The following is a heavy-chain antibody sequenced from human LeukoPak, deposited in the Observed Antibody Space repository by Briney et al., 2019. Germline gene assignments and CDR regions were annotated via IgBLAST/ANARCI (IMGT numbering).Heavy chain of an antibody. Sequence: GGSLRLSCAASGFTFSSYAMTWVRQAPGKGLEWVSSIGGNTYYTDSVKGRFTISRDNSRNTLYLQMDSLRAGDTALYYCAKEGGAGYGYGMDVWGQGTTVTVSS. D-gene: IGHD5-18*01. J-gene: IGHJ6*02. CDR2: IGGNT. V-gene: IGHV3-23*01. CDR1: GFTFSSYA. CDR3: AKEGGAGYGYGMDV.